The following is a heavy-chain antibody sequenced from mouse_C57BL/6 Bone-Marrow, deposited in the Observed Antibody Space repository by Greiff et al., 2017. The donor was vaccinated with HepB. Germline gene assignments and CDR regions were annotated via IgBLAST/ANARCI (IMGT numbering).Heavy chain of an antibody. V-gene: IGHV1-61*01. J-gene: IGHJ2*01. Sequence: VQLQQPGAELVRPGSSVKLSCKASGYTFTSYWMDWVKQRPGQGLEWIGNIYPSDSETHYNQKFKDKATLTVDKSSSTAYMQLSSLTSEDSAVYYCAKTYSYYFDYWGQGTTLTVSS. CDR3: AKTYSYYFDY. CDR2: IYPSDSET. CDR1: GYTFTSYW. D-gene: IGHD2-10*01.